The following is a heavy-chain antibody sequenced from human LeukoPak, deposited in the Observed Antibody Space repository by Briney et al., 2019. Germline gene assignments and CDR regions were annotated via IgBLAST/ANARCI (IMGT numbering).Heavy chain of an antibody. CDR2: INPNNGVT. Sequence: ASVKVSCKASGYIFIHHYIHWVRQAPGQGLEWMGWINPNNGVTSYAQRFQGRVTMTGDTSISTSYMELSSLRSDDTAIYYCVRIYYGPDYWGQGTLVTVSS. V-gene: IGHV1-2*02. CDR1: GYIFIHHY. J-gene: IGHJ4*02. D-gene: IGHD3-3*01. CDR3: VRIYYGPDY.